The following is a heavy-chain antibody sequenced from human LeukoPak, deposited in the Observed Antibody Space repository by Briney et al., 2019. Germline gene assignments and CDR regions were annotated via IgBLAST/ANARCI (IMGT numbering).Heavy chain of an antibody. CDR3: TRLYCSSTSCLNWFDP. CDR2: SRSKANSYAT. D-gene: IGHD2-2*01. V-gene: IGHV3-73*01. Sequence: GSLRLSCAASGFTFSGSAMHWVRQASGKGLDWVGRSRSKANSYATAYAASVKGRFTISRDDSKNTAYLQMNSLKTEDTAVYYCTRLYCSSTSCLNWFDPWGQGTLVTVSS. J-gene: IGHJ5*02. CDR1: GFTFSGSA.